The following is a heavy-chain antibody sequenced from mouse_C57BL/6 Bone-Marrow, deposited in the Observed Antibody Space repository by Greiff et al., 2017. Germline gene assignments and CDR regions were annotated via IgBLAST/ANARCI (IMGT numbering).Heavy chain of an antibody. CDR1: GYTFTSYW. V-gene: IGHV1-64*01. CDR2: IHPKSGST. D-gene: IGHD1-1*01. CDR3: AREYYNYYAMDY. Sequence: QVQLKQSGAELVKPGASVKLSCKASGYTFTSYWMHWVKQRPGQGLEWIGMIHPKSGSTNYNEKFKSKATLTVDKSSSTAYMQLSSLTSEDSAVXYCAREYYNYYAMDYWGQGTSVTVSS. J-gene: IGHJ4*01.